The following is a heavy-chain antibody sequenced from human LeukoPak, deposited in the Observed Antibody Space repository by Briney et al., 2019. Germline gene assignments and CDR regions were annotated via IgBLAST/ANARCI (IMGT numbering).Heavy chain of an antibody. D-gene: IGHD3-10*01. CDR3: AVTMVQGDIYSFDP. CDR1: GGSFSGYY. Sequence: SETLSLTCAVSGGSFSGYYWSWIRQPPGKGLEWIGEINHSGSTNYNPSLKSRVTISVGTSKNQFSLKLSSVTAADTAVYYCAVTMVQGDIYSFDPWGQGTLVTVSS. V-gene: IGHV4-34*01. J-gene: IGHJ5*02. CDR2: INHSGST.